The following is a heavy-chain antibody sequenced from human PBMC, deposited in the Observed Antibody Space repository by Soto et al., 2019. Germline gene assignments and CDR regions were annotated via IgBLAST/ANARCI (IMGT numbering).Heavy chain of an antibody. CDR3: AKGITMIVVVPWFDP. CDR1: GFTFSSYA. J-gene: IGHJ5*02. D-gene: IGHD3-22*01. V-gene: IGHV3-9*01. Sequence: EVQLLESGGGLVQPGGSLRLSCAASGFTFSSYAMSWVRQAPGKGLEWVSGISWNSGSIGYADSVKGRFTISRDNAKNSLYLQMNSLRAEDTALYYCAKGITMIVVVPWFDPWGQGTLVTVSS. CDR2: ISWNSGSI.